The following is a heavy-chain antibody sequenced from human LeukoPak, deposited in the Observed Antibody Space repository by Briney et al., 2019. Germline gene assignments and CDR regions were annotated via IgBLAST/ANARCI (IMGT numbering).Heavy chain of an antibody. V-gene: IGHV3-23*01. CDR2: FSASGGNT. CDR1: APTSTSYA. D-gene: IGHD3-16*01. Sequence: AESLSLSCAATAPTSTSYATSWVCQAHAYPLYWVSAFSASGGNTYYADSVKGRFTISRDNSKNTLYLQVNSLRAEDTAVYYCGKGLYHDYSGIGDYWGQGTLVTVSS. CDR3: GKGLYHDYSGIGDY. J-gene: IGHJ4*02.